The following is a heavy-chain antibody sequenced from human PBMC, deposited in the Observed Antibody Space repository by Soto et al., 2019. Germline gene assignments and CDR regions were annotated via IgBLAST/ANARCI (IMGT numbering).Heavy chain of an antibody. D-gene: IGHD1-26*01. CDR3: GRSGVGATGEILYNAMDV. CDR1: GYTFTTYA. Sequence: QVQLVQSGAEAKKPGASVQVSCKASGYTFTTYALHWVRQAPGERPEWMGWINAANGDTKYSEKFQGRVTTTRDTSATTGYMEVRSLTSEDTAVYYCGRSGVGATGEILYNAMDVWGQGATVTVSS. J-gene: IGHJ6*02. CDR2: INAANGDT. V-gene: IGHV1-3*01.